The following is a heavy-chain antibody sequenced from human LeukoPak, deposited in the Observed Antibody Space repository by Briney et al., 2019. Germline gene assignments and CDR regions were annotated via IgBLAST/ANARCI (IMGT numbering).Heavy chain of an antibody. V-gene: IGHV4-59*01. CDR1: GGSISSYY. CDR3: ARVVLRHFDWLFDY. J-gene: IGHJ4*02. Sequence: SETLSLTCTVSGGSISSYYWSWIRQPPGKGLEWIGYIYSSGATNYNPSLKSRVTISLDTSKNQLSLKLSSVTAADTAVYYCARVVLRHFDWLFDYWGQGTLVTVSS. CDR2: IYSSGAT. D-gene: IGHD3-9*01.